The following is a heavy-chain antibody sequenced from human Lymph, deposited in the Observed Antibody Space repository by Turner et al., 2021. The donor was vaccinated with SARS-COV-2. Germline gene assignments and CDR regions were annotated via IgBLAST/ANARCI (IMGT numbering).Heavy chain of an antibody. CDR2: IIPMLDIS. Sequence: QVQLVQSGAEVKKPGSSVKVSCKATGGTFSSYAISWVRQAPGQGLEWMGGIIPMLDISNYAQLFQGRVTITADKSTSTAYMELSSLRAEDTAVYYCAIDVTGPLGYWGQGTLVTVSS. CDR1: GGTFSSYA. V-gene: IGHV1-69*10. J-gene: IGHJ4*02. D-gene: IGHD1-20*01. CDR3: AIDVTGPLGY.